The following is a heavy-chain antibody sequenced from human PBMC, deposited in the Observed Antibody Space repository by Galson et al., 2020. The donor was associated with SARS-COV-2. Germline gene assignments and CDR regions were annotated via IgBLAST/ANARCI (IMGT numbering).Heavy chain of an antibody. D-gene: IGHD3-22*01. J-gene: IGHJ4*02. V-gene: IGHV3-33*08. CDR3: ARDGQTSSGGSFDY. CDR2: IFFDGSDK. Sequence: GGSLRLSCAASGFTFSYYGMHWVRQAPGKGLEWVAQIFFDGSDKYYGDSVKGRFTISRDSSKNTVYLQMNNLRADDTAVYYCARDGQTSSGGSFDYWGQGTLLTVSS. CDR1: GFTFSYYG.